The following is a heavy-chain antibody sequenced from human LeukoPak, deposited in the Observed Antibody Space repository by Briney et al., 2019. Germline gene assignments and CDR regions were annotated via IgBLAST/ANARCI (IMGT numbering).Heavy chain of an antibody. CDR1: GFTFSSYA. CDR3: AKDSSGTLFWFDP. V-gene: IGHV3-33*06. Sequence: AGGSLRRSCAASGFTFSSYAMHWVRQAPGKGLEGVAVIMFDGANKYYADSVKGRFTISRDTSKNTLYLQMNSLRAEDTAVYYCAKDSSGTLFWFDPWGQGTLVTVSS. CDR2: IMFDGANK. J-gene: IGHJ5*02. D-gene: IGHD6-13*01.